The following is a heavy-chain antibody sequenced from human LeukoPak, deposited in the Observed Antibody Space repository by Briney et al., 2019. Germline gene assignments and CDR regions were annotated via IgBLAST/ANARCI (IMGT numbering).Heavy chain of an antibody. D-gene: IGHD1-26*01. CDR3: ARAGRLKSGSNIY. CDR2: ISGYNGNT. V-gene: IGHV1-18*01. CDR1: GYTFTSYD. Sequence: ASVKVSCKASGYTFTSYDINWVRQATGQRLEWMGWISGYNGNTEYAQKFQARVTMTTDTSTTTGYLELRSLTPDDTAVYYCARAGRLKSGSNIYWGQGTLVTVSS. J-gene: IGHJ4*02.